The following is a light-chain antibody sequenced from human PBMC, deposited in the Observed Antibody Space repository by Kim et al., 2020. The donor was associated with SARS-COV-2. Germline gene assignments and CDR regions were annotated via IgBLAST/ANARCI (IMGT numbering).Light chain of an antibody. V-gene: IGLV3-1*01. CDR1: KLGVMY. J-gene: IGLJ1*01. Sequence: PGETAYIACSGYKLGVMYVSWYQQKPGQSTVVVIYQDNQRPSGIPERFSGSNSGNTATLTISGTQAMDEADYYCQAWDSSTHNYVFGAGTKGTVL. CDR3: QAWDSSTHNYV. CDR2: QDN.